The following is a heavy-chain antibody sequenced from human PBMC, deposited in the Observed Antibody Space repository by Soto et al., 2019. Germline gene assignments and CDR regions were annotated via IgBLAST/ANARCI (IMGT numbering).Heavy chain of an antibody. J-gene: IGHJ4*02. D-gene: IGHD6-13*01. Sequence: GGSLRLSCAASGFTFSSYAMHWVCQAPGKGLEWVAVISYDGSNKYYADSVKGRFTISRDNSKNTLYLQMNSLRAEGTAVYYCARDHLRPGIAAAGRNFDYWGQGTLVTVSS. CDR2: ISYDGSNK. CDR3: ARDHLRPGIAAAGRNFDY. CDR1: GFTFSSYA. V-gene: IGHV3-30-3*01.